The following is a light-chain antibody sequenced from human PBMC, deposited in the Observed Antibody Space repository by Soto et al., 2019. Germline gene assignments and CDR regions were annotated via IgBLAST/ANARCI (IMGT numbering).Light chain of an antibody. Sequence: QSALTQPASVSGSPGQSITISCTGTSSDIGGYNFVSWYQQHPGKAPKLVIYDVNNRPSGVSHRFSGSKSGNTASLTISGLQAEDEADYHCTSYTSSATVILFGTGTKLTVL. CDR2: DVN. V-gene: IGLV2-14*03. CDR3: TSYTSSATVIL. J-gene: IGLJ1*01. CDR1: SSDIGGYNF.